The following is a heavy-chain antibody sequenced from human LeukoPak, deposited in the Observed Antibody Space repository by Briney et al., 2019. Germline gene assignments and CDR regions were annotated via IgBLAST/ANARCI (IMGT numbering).Heavy chain of an antibody. Sequence: KPSETLSLTCTVSGGSISSSSYYWGWIRQPPGKGLEWIGSIYYSGSTYYNPSLKSRVTISVDTSKNQFSLKLSSVTAADTAVYYCARDDYVWGSYNYWGQGTLVTVSS. V-gene: IGHV4-39*07. D-gene: IGHD3-16*01. CDR3: ARDDYVWGSYNY. CDR1: GGSISSSSYY. CDR2: IYYSGST. J-gene: IGHJ4*02.